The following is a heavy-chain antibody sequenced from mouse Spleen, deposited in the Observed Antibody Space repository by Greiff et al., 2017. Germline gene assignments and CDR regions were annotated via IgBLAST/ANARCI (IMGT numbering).Heavy chain of an antibody. CDR1: GYTFTSYW. J-gene: IGHJ4*01. V-gene: IGHV1-50*01. Sequence: QVQLQQPGAELVKPGASVKLSCKASGYTFTSYWMQWVKQRPGQGLEWIGEIDPSDSYTNYNQKFKGKATLTVDTSSSTAYMQLSSLTSEDSAVYYCARRYYYGSSYLMDYWGQGTSVTVSS. CDR2: IDPSDSYT. CDR3: ARRYYYGSSYLMDY. D-gene: IGHD1-1*01.